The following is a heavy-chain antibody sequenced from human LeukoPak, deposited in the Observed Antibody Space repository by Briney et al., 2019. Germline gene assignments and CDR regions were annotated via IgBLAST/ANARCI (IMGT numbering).Heavy chain of an antibody. CDR3: ATQSPELLYDSSGYYSFDY. Sequence: ASVKVSCKVSGYTLTELSMHWVRQAPGKGREWMGGFDPEDGETIYAQKFQGRFTMTEDTSPDTASMELSSLRSEDTAVYYCATQSPELLYDSSGYYSFDYWGQGTLVTVSS. V-gene: IGHV1-24*01. J-gene: IGHJ4*02. D-gene: IGHD3-22*01. CDR2: FDPEDGET. CDR1: GYTLTELS.